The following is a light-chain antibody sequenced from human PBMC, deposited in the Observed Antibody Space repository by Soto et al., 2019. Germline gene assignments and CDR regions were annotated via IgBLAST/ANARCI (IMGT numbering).Light chain of an antibody. V-gene: IGLV2-8*01. CDR1: SSEVGGYDY. CDR2: EVT. Sequence: QSVLTQPPSASGSPGQSVTISCTGTSSEVGGYDYVSWYQQYPGKAPQLMIYEVTKRPSWVPDRFSGSKSGNTASLTVSGLQAEDEADYYCSSYGGSNTFVFGTGTKLTVL. J-gene: IGLJ1*01. CDR3: SSYGGSNTFV.